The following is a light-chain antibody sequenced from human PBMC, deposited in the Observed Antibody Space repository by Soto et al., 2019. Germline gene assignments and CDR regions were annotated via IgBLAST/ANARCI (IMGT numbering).Light chain of an antibody. CDR1: QSVSSSY. Sequence: ENVLTQSPGTLSLSTGERATLSCSASQSVSSSYLAWYQQKPGQAPRLLIYGASSRSTGIPDRFSGSGSGTEFTLTISRLEPEDFALYYCHQYGSSPPVTFGQGTRLEIQ. CDR3: HQYGSSPPVT. V-gene: IGKV3-20*01. CDR2: GAS. J-gene: IGKJ5*01.